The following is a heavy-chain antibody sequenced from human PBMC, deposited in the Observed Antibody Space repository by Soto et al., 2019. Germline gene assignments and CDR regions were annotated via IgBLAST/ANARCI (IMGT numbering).Heavy chain of an antibody. CDR3: ARTLYAFFDY. J-gene: IGHJ4*02. CDR1: GDSISSGSHY. V-gene: IGHV4-61*01. Sequence: SEPLSLTCNVSGDSISSGSHYWSLIRQPPGKGLEWIGYVFFTGNTQYNPSLKSRVTISVDTSKNQFSLKLTSVTAADTAVYYCARTLYAFFDYWGQGALVTVSS. D-gene: IGHD2-2*01. CDR2: VFFTGNT.